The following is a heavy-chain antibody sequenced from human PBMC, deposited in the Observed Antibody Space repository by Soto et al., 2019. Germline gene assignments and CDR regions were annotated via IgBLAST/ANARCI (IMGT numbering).Heavy chain of an antibody. CDR3: AREGYNYGYFYYYAMDV. CDR1: GGSISSYY. D-gene: IGHD5-18*01. V-gene: IGHV4-59*01. J-gene: IGHJ6*02. CDR2: ISYSGST. Sequence: SETLSLTCTVSGGSISSYYWSWIRQPPGKGLEWIGYISYSGSTNYNPSLKSRVTISVDTSKNQFSLKLSSVTAADTAVYYCAREGYNYGYFYYYAMDVWGQGTTVTVSS.